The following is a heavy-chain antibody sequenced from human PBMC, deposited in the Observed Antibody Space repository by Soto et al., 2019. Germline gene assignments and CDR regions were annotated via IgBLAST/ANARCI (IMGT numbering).Heavy chain of an antibody. J-gene: IGHJ4*02. Sequence: EVQLVESGGGLVQPGGSLRLSCAATGFTFSTYWRHWVRQGPGKGLVWVSRISTDGSSTTYADSVNGRFTISRDNAKNTLYLQMHSLRAEDTAVYYCARATGSNHPFDYWGQGSLFTVSS. V-gene: IGHV3-74*01. CDR2: ISTDGSST. CDR1: GFTFSTYW. D-gene: IGHD2-2*01. CDR3: ARATGSNHPFDY.